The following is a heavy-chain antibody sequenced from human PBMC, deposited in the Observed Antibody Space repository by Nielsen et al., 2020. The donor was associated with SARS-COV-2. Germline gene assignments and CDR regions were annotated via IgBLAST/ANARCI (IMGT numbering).Heavy chain of an antibody. CDR1: GDSISEYY. CDR2: IFYTGTT. V-gene: IGHV4-59*08. J-gene: IGHJ5*02. Sequence: SETLSLTCSVSGDSISEYYWSWIRQPPGKDLEWIGYIFYTGTTDYNPSLRNRVSISMDTSKNQLSLRLRSVTAADTAVYFCAVYSQYTSSLNWFDPWGHGVLVTVSS. CDR3: AVYSQYTSSLNWFDP. D-gene: IGHD6-13*01.